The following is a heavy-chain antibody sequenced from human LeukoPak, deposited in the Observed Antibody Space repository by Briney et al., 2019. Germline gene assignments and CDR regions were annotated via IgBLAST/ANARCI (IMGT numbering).Heavy chain of an antibody. Sequence: PSETLSLTCTVSGGSISSYYWSWIRQPPGKGLEWIGYIYYSGSTNYNPSLKSRVTISVDTSKNQFSLKLSSVTAADTAVYYCARGIAVAGRRILPMYYFDYWGQGTLVTVSS. CDR1: GGSISSYY. D-gene: IGHD6-19*01. CDR2: IYYSGST. CDR3: ARGIAVAGRRILPMYYFDY. J-gene: IGHJ4*02. V-gene: IGHV4-59*01.